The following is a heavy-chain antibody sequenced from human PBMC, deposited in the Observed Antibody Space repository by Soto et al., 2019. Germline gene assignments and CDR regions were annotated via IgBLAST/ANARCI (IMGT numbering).Heavy chain of an antibody. J-gene: IGHJ3*02. Sequence: GGSLRLSCAASGFTFSNAWMSWVRQAPGKGLEWVGRIKSKTDGGTTDYAAPVKGRFTISRDDSKNTLYLQMNRLKTEDTAVYPCTPEPTIDVFDIWGQGTIVSVSS. CDR1: GFTFSNAW. V-gene: IGHV3-15*01. CDR3: TPEPTIDVFDI. CDR2: IKSKTDGGTT.